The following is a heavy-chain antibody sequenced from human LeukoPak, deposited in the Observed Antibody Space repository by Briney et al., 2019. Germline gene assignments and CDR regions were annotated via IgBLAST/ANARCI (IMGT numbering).Heavy chain of an antibody. Sequence: GGSLRLSCAASGFIFSNYGMHWVRQAPGKGLEWVAVVSYDGTHKYYADSVKGRFTVSRDNSKNTLYLQMSSLRAEDTAVYYCARVGYCSSSTCRNYFDYWGQGTLVTVSS. D-gene: IGHD2-2*01. J-gene: IGHJ4*02. CDR3: ARVGYCSSSTCRNYFDY. CDR2: VSYDGTHK. V-gene: IGHV3-30*03. CDR1: GFIFSNYG.